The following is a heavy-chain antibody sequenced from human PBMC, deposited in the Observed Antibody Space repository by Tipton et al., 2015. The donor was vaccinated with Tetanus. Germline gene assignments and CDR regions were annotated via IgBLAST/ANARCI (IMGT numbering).Heavy chain of an antibody. D-gene: IGHD2-2*01. V-gene: IGHV1-3*04. CDR2: INTGNGNT. CDR3: ARDRFFCGSTNCPYGLDV. CDR1: GYTFTNYA. J-gene: IGHJ6*02. Sequence: QSGPEVKKPGASVKVSCKASGYTFTNYAMHWVRQAPGQRLEWMGWINTGNGNTKYSQKIQGRVTISGDTSASTAYMELSSLRSEDTAVYYCARDRFFCGSTNCPYGLDVWGQGTTVTVSS.